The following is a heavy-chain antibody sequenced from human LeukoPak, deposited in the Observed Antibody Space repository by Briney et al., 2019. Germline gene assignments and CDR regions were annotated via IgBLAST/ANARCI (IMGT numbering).Heavy chain of an antibody. D-gene: IGHD2-15*01. J-gene: IGHJ4*02. Sequence: PGGSLRLSCAASGFTFSSSWMTWVRQAPGKGLEWVANINQDGDEKYYVDSVKGRFTISRDDAQTSVYLQLSSLRPEDTAVYYCAKNKGWELPAELDSWGQGALVIVSS. CDR3: AKNKGWELPAELDS. CDR1: GFTFSSSW. V-gene: IGHV3-7*01. CDR2: INQDGDEK.